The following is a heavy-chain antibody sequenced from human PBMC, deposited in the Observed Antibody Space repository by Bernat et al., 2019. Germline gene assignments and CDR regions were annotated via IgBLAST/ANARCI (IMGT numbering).Heavy chain of an antibody. CDR2: ISSSSSYI. CDR3: ARDQLNYDFWSCYLGGGNDAFDI. CDR1: RITFSSYS. J-gene: IGHJ3*02. D-gene: IGHD3-3*01. V-gene: IGHV3-21*01. Sequence: SRITFSSYSMNWVRQAPGKGLEWVSSISSSSSYIYYADSVKGRFTISRDNAKNSLYLQMNSLRAEDTAVYYCARDQLNYDFWSCYLGGGNDAFDI.